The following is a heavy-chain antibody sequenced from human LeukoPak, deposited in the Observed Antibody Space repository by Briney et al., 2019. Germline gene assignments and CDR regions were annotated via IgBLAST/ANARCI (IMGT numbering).Heavy chain of an antibody. CDR1: GGTFSSYT. J-gene: IGHJ4*02. D-gene: IGHD6-19*01. V-gene: IGHV3-7*01. CDR3: ARPGYSSGWYDFDY. Sequence: ASVKVSCKASGGTFSSYTISWVRQAPGKGLEWVANIKQDGSEKYYVDSVKGRFTISRDNAKNSLYLQMNSLRAEDTAVYYCARPGYSSGWYDFDYWGQGTLVTVSS. CDR2: IKQDGSEK.